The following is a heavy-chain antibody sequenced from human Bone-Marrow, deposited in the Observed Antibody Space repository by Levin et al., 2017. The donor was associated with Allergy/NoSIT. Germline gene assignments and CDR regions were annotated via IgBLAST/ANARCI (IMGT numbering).Heavy chain of an antibody. CDR2: ASDSGST. CDR3: VRDSWGRLSDSAWASYGMDV. D-gene: IGHD6-19*01. CDR1: GGPISSNY. V-gene: IGHV4-59*01. Sequence: SQTLSLTCTVSGGPISSNYWTWIRQSPGKGLEWIGYASDSGSTNYNPSLKSRVTISVDMSTKQFSLRVNSVTAADTAVYYCVRDSWGRLSDSAWASYGMDVWGQGTTVTVSS. J-gene: IGHJ6*02.